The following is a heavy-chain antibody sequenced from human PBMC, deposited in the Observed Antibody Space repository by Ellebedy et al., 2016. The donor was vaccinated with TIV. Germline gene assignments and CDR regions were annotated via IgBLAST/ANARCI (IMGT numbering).Heavy chain of an antibody. CDR1: GGTFSSDP. CDR3: ARPAGAVLEDSFDY. V-gene: IGHV1-69*13. J-gene: IGHJ4*02. CDR2: IIPIIGTP. D-gene: IGHD3-22*01. Sequence: ASVKVSXXASGGTFSSDPFSWVRQAPGQGLGWMGGIIPIIGTPNYAQRFQGRVTITADESTSTVYMELSSLRSEDTAVYYCARPAGAVLEDSFDYWGQGTLVTVSS.